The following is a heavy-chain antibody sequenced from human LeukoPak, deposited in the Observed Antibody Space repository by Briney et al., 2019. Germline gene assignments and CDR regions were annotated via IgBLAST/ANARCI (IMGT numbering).Heavy chain of an antibody. CDR3: ASSYYDSSGLND. V-gene: IGHV1-69*05. Sequence: SVKVSCKASGGTFSSYAISWVRQAPGQGLEWMGGIIPIFGTANYAQKFQGRVTITTDESTSTAYMELSSLRSEDTAVYYCASSYYDSSGLNDWGQGTLVTVSS. D-gene: IGHD3-22*01. CDR2: IIPIFGTA. CDR1: GGTFSSYA. J-gene: IGHJ1*01.